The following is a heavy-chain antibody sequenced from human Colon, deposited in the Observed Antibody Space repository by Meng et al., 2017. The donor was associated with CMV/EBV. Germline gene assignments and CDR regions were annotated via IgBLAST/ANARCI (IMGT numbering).Heavy chain of an antibody. V-gene: IGHV1-3*01. Sequence: ASGYSFNTYYMHWGRQAPGQRLEWMGWINAGNGNTKYPQKFQGRVTITMDTSASTAYMELSTLTSGDSAMYYCAKVGSVYYPYYFDYWGQGTLVTVSS. CDR3: AKVGSVYYPYYFDY. D-gene: IGHD5/OR15-5a*01. CDR1: GYSFNTYY. J-gene: IGHJ4*02. CDR2: INAGNGNT.